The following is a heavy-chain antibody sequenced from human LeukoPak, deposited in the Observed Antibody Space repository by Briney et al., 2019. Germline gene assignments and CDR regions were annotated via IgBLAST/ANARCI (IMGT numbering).Heavy chain of an antibody. J-gene: IGHJ4*02. CDR1: GGSFSGYY. CDR2: IFHIGST. V-gene: IGHV4-34*12. Sequence: SETLSLTCAVYGGSFSGYYWSWIRQPPGKGLEWVGEIFHIGSTNCNPSLTSRVTISVDKSKNQFSLKLNSVTAADTAVYYCARVSISGTTLVDWGQGTLVTVSS. CDR3: ARVSISGTTLVD. D-gene: IGHD1-20*01.